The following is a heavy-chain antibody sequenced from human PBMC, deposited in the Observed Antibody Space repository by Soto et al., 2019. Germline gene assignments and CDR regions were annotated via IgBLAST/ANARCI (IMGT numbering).Heavy chain of an antibody. CDR3: ARELGGSWYNWFDP. V-gene: IGHV3-53*01. CDR2: LHSDVST. CDR1: GFTVSSNS. D-gene: IGHD2-15*01. J-gene: IGHJ5*02. Sequence: VGSLRLSCAVSGFTVSSNSITWVRQAPGQGLEWVSVLHSDVSTYYVDSVKGRFVISRDNSKSTVYLQMNSLRAEDTAIYYCARELGGSWYNWFDPWGQGNPGHRLL.